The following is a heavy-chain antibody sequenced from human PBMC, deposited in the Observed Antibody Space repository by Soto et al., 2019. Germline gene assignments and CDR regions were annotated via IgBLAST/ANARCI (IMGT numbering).Heavy chain of an antibody. Sequence: GXSXKVSFMASGFTXTSSAVEWVRQARGQRLEWIGWIVVGSGNTKYAQKFQERVTITRDMSTSTAYMELSSLRSEDTAVYYCAADPDYGGNPVFDYWGQGTLGTVSS. CDR3: AADPDYGGNPVFDY. D-gene: IGHD4-17*01. CDR2: IVVGSGNT. J-gene: IGHJ4*02. CDR1: GFTXTSSA. V-gene: IGHV1-58*01.